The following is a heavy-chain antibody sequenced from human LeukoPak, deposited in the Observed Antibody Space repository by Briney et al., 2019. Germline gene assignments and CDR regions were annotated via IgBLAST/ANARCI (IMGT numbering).Heavy chain of an antibody. V-gene: IGHV4-59*01. CDR1: GGSISIYY. CDR3: ARAQGQWIQLPAYYYMDV. CDR2: IYYSGST. J-gene: IGHJ6*03. Sequence: SETLSLPCTVSGGSISIYYGSWIRQPPGKGLEGIGYIYYSGSTNYNPSLKSRVTISVDTSKNQFSLKLSSVTAADAAVYYCARAQGQWIQLPAYYYMDVWGKGTTVTISS. D-gene: IGHD5-18*01.